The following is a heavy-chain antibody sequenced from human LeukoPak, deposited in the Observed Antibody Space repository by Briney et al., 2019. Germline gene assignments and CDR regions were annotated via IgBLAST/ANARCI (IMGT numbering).Heavy chain of an antibody. CDR2: VSDGGRT. D-gene: IGHD1-14*01. CDR3: ARASTTFDD. J-gene: IGHJ4*02. CDR1: GGSITSFS. V-gene: IGHV4-59*01. Sequence: PSETLSLTCSLPGGSITSFSWSWIRQPPGKGLEWIGHVSDGGRTNYSPSLRSRVSISLDTSKNQFSLKLNSVTAADTAVYFCARASTTFDDWGQGTLVTVSS.